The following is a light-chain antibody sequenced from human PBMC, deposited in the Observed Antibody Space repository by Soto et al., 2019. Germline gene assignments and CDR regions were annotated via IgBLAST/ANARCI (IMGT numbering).Light chain of an antibody. J-gene: IGLJ1*01. Sequence: QSVLTQPPSASGTPGQRVTIACSGSSSNLGINTVNWYQQLPGTAPKLNIYSNNQRPSWFPDRFSGSKSGTSACLAISGLQSEDGTDYNCAAWDDSLNGLYVFGSGTKLTVL. CDR1: SSNLGINT. CDR3: AAWDDSLNGLYV. CDR2: SNN. V-gene: IGLV1-44*01.